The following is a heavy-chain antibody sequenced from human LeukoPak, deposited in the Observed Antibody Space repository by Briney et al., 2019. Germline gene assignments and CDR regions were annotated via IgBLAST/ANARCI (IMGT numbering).Heavy chain of an antibody. CDR2: ISGGGAST. CDR1: GFTFSTNA. V-gene: IGHV3-23*01. J-gene: IGHJ4*02. Sequence: GGSLRLSCLTSGFTFSTNAMSWVRQASGKGLEWISGISGGGASTYYADSVTGRFTISRDNSRNTLYPQMNSLRGDDTAVYYCAKDVGKWESLHFFDYWGQGTLVTVSS. D-gene: IGHD1-26*01. CDR3: AKDVGKWESLHFFDY.